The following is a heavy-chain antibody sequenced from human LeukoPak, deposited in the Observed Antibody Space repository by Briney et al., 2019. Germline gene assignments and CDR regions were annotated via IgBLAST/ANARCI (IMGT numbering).Heavy chain of an antibody. D-gene: IGHD5-24*01. CDR3: ARDRMATGDY. Sequence: GRSLRLSCAASGFTSSSFAMHWVRHAPGKGLEWVAVISYVGSNKYYADSVKGRFTISRDNSKNTLYLQMNSLRAEDTAVYYCARDRMATGDYWGQGTLVTVSS. J-gene: IGHJ4*02. CDR1: GFTSSSFA. CDR2: ISYVGSNK. V-gene: IGHV3-30*04.